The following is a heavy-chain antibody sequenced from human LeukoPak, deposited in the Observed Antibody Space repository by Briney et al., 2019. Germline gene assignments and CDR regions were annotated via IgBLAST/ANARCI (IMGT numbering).Heavy chain of an antibody. CDR3: ARVTRFAFDI. CDR2: IYYSGST. J-gene: IGHJ3*02. V-gene: IGHV4-61*01. Sequence: PSETLSLTCTVSGDSVSSGSYYWSWIRPPPGKGLEWIGYIYYSGSTNYNPSGKSRVTISVDTSKNQFSLKLSSVTAADTAVYYCARVTRFAFDIWGQGTMVTVSS. CDR1: GDSVSSGSYY. D-gene: IGHD3-3*01.